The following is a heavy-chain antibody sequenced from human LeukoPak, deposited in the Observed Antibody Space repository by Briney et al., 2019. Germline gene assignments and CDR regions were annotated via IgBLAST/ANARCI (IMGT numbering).Heavy chain of an antibody. CDR1: GFTFSSYG. Sequence: GGSLRLSCAASGFTFSSYGMSWVRQAPGKGLEWVSAISGSGGSTYYADSVKGRFTISRDNSKNTLYLQMNSLRAEDTAVYYCAKVKSAADYYYYYMDVWGKATTVTISS. CDR2: ISGSGGST. V-gene: IGHV3-23*01. D-gene: IGHD6-25*01. CDR3: AKVKSAADYYYYYMDV. J-gene: IGHJ6*03.